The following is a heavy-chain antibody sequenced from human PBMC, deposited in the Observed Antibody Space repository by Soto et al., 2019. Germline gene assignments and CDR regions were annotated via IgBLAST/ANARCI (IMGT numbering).Heavy chain of an antibody. CDR1: DYSISNGYF. CDR3: ARLYDSSGYQHYFDY. V-gene: IGHV4-38-2*01. D-gene: IGHD3-22*01. Sequence: SETLSLTCAVSDYSISNGYFCGWIRQPPGKGLEYIGSMFHSGITYYNPSLKSRVTISVDTSKNQFSLKLSSVTAADTAVYFCARLYDSSGYQHYFDYWGQGTPVTVSS. J-gene: IGHJ4*02. CDR2: MFHSGIT.